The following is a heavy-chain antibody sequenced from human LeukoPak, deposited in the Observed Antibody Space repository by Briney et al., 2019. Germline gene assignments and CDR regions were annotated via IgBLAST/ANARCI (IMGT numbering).Heavy chain of an antibody. D-gene: IGHD2-2*02. CDR2: INPNSGGT. Sequence: ASVKLSCKASGYTFSGYYMHWVRQARGQGLEWMGWINPNSGGTNYAQKFQGRVTMTRDTSISTAYMELSRLRSDDTAVYYCARDFWSVVPAAILHYWGQGTLVTVSS. V-gene: IGHV1-2*02. J-gene: IGHJ4*02. CDR1: GYTFSGYY. CDR3: ARDFWSVVPAAILHY.